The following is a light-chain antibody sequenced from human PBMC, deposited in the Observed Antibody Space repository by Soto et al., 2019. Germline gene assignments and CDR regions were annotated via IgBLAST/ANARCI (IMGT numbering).Light chain of an antibody. Sequence: DIHVSQSPSSLSASVGYVFPITCRTSHSISSKLSWYQQKPGKAPNLLIYAASRLHSGVPSSLSGRGSGTDFTLTISSMKPEDFAAYYCQQSYSRVTFGQGTKVDIK. J-gene: IGKJ1*01. CDR2: AAS. CDR3: QQSYSRVT. CDR1: HSISSK. V-gene: IGKV1-39*01.